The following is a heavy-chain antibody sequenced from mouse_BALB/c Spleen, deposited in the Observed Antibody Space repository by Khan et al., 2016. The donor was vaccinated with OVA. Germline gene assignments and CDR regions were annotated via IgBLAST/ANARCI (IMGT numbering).Heavy chain of an antibody. J-gene: IGHJ2*01. V-gene: IGHV1-7*01. Sequence: VELVESGAELVKPGASVKLSCMASGYTFTTYWMYWVNQRPGQGLEWMGYIIPSSGYTNYNEKFKDRATLSADKSTSTAYMQLSSLTSEDSAVDYCTRDRIDYWGQGTTLTVSS. CDR3: TRDRIDY. CDR1: GYTFTTYW. CDR2: IIPSSGYT.